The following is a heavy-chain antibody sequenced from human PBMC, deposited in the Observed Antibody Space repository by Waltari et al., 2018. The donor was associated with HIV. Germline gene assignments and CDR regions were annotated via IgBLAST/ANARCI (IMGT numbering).Heavy chain of an antibody. CDR2: MNPNSGNT. V-gene: IGHV1-8*01. J-gene: IGHJ4*02. D-gene: IGHD4-17*01. Sequence: QVQLVQSGAEVKQPGASVKVSCKASGYTFPSYDINWVRQATGQGLEWMGWMNPNSGNTGYAQKFQGRVTMTRNTSISTAYMELSSLISEDTAVYYCARNMVTTRQYDYWGQGSLVTVSS. CDR3: ARNMVTTRQYDY. CDR1: GYTFPSYD.